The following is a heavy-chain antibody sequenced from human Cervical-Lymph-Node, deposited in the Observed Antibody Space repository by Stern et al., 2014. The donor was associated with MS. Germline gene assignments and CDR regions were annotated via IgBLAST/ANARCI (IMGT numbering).Heavy chain of an antibody. CDR1: GSTFTGYY. CDR3: ARGVGATWEDAFDI. J-gene: IGHJ3*02. CDR2: INPNSGGT. D-gene: IGHD1-26*01. Sequence: QLVQSGAEVKKPGASVKVSCKASGSTFTGYYMHWVRQAPGQGLEWIGRINPNSGGTNYAQKFQGRVTMTRATSISTAYMELSRLRSDDTAVYYCARGVGATWEDAFDIWGQGTMVTVSS. V-gene: IGHV1-2*06.